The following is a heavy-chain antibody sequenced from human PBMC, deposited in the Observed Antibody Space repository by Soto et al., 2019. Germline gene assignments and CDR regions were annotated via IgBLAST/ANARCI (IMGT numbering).Heavy chain of an antibody. D-gene: IGHD1-26*01. J-gene: IGHJ6*03. V-gene: IGHV3-23*01. CDR1: GFTFSAFA. CDR3: AKLSGYDYYYYIDV. CDR2: ITGSGGST. Sequence: EVLLLESGGGLEQPGGSLRLSCAASGFTFSAFAMNWVRQAPGKGLEWVSAITGSGGSTYYVDSVKGRFTISRDNSKNTLHLQMNSLRAEDSAVYYCAKLSGYDYYYYIDVWGKGTTVTVSS.